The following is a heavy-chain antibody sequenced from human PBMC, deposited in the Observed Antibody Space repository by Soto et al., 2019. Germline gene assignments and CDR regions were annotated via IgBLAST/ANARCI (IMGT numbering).Heavy chain of an antibody. J-gene: IGHJ3*02. D-gene: IGHD2-8*01. V-gene: IGHV3-7*04. CDR1: FGFSLSGSW. CDR2: IDEVGGVE. CDR3: ARDPFHGALDI. Sequence: PGGSLRLSCVGSFGFSLSGSWMAWIRQPPGKRVEWVALIDEVGGVEHYVDAVKGRFSIYRDNAKKSLYLQMNSLRVEDTAVYYCARDPFHGALDICGQGTVVTV.